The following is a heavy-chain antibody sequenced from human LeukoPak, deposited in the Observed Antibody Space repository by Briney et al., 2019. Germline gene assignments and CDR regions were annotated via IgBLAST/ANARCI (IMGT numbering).Heavy chain of an antibody. CDR2: INPNSGGT. CDR1: GYTFTGYY. V-gene: IGHV1-2*04. Sequence: ASVKVSCKASGYTFTGYYMHWVRQAPGRGLEWMGWINPNSGGTNYAQKFQGWVTMTRDTSISTAYMELSRLRSDDTAVYYCARMFGDSSGYYYYYYGMDVWGQGTTVTVSS. D-gene: IGHD3-22*01. J-gene: IGHJ6*02. CDR3: ARMFGDSSGYYYYYYGMDV.